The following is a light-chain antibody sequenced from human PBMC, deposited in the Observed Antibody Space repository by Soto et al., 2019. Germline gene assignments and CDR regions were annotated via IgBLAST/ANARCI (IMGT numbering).Light chain of an antibody. Sequence: EIVLTQSPATLSLSPGERATLSCRASQSVSSFLAWYQQKPGQAPRLLIYDASSRATGIPARFSGSGSGTDFTLTISSLEPEDFAVYYCQQRSYWPPSFGGGTKVEIK. CDR2: DAS. J-gene: IGKJ4*01. V-gene: IGKV3-11*01. CDR3: QQRSYWPPS. CDR1: QSVSSF.